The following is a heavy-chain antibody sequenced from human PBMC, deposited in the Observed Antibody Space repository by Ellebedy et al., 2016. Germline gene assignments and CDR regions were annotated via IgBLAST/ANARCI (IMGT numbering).Heavy chain of an antibody. V-gene: IGHV3-33*08. J-gene: IGHJ6*02. CDR2: IWYDGSNK. CDR3: ARDYPPVRGILTIEARDYYYGMDV. D-gene: IGHD3-10*01. CDR1: GFTFSSYG. Sequence: GESLKISCAASGFTFSSYGMHWVRQAPGKGLEWVAVIWYDGSNKYYADSVKGRFTISRDNSKNTLYLQMNSLRAEDTAVYYCARDYPPVRGILTIEARDYYYGMDVWGQGTTVTVSS.